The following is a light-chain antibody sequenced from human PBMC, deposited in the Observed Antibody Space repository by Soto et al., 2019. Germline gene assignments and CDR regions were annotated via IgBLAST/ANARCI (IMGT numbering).Light chain of an antibody. Sequence: LTQPASVSGSPGQSITISCTGTSSDVGVYNSVSWYQQHPGKVPKLMIYDVSNRPSGVSNRFSGSKSGNTASLTISGLQAEDEADYYCSSYTTGNTYVFGSGTKVTVL. CDR2: DVS. CDR1: SSDVGVYNS. J-gene: IGLJ1*01. CDR3: SSYTTGNTYV. V-gene: IGLV2-14*01.